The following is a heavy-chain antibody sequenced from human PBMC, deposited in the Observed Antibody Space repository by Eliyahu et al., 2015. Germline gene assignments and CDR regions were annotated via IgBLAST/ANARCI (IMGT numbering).Heavy chain of an antibody. V-gene: IGHV3-66*01. Sequence: EVQLVESGGGLVQPGGXLXXPXXXXGFPVXSNYMSWVRQAPGKGLEWVSVIYSGGTTYYADSVKGRFTISRDNSKNTLWLQMNSLRAEDTAVYYCARDRDTGQASHGLDVWGQGTTVTVSS. CDR1: GFPVXSNY. CDR2: IYSGGTT. D-gene: IGHD5-18*01. CDR3: ARDRDTGQASHGLDV. J-gene: IGHJ6*02.